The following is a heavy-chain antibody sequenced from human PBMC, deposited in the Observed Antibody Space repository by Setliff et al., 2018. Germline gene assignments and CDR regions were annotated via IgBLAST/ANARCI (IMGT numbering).Heavy chain of an antibody. V-gene: IGHV4-39*07. CDR1: GASISSSSYY. CDR2: IFYGGST. Sequence: KTSETLSLTCTVSGASISSSSYYWAWIRQPPGRGLELIGSIFYGGSTYYNPSLKSRVTISIDASKNQFSLKLDSVTAADTAVHYCARTDDYYNFYAYWGQGTLVTVSS. CDR3: ARTDDYYNFYAY. D-gene: IGHD3-3*01. J-gene: IGHJ4*02.